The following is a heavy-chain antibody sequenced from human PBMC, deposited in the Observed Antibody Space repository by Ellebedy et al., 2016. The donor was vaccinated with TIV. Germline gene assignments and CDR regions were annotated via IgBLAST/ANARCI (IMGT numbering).Heavy chain of an antibody. CDR3: ARAARITVIVMGGY. J-gene: IGHJ4*02. CDR1: GYTFSSYA. Sequence: ASVKVSXKASGYTFSSYAIHWVRQAPGQRLEWMGWIDPVNGNTKYSQKFQDRVTITRDTSASTAYMELSSLRSEDTAVYYCARAARITVIVMGGYWGQGTLVTVSS. CDR2: IDPVNGNT. V-gene: IGHV1-3*01. D-gene: IGHD3-22*01.